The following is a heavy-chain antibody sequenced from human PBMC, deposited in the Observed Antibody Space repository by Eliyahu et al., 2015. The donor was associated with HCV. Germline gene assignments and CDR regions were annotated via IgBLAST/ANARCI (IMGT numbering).Heavy chain of an antibody. CDR3: AREDYDSSGYFPD. CDR1: XFTFSSYG. D-gene: IGHD3-22*01. CDR2: IWYDGSNX. V-gene: IGHV3-33*01. J-gene: IGHJ4*02. Sequence: QVQLVESGGGVVQPGRSLGLSCXXSXFTFSSYGXHWVRQXPGKGLEWVAVIWYDGSNXYYADSVKGRFTISRDNSKNTLYLQMNSLRAEDTAVYYCAREDYDSSGYFPDWGQGTLVTVSS.